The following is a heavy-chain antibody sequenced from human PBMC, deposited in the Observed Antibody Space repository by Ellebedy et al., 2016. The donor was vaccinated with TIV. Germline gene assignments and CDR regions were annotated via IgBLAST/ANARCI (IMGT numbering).Heavy chain of an antibody. V-gene: IGHV1-18*01. J-gene: IGHJ3*02. Sequence: AASVKVSCKASGGTFSSYAISWARQAPGQGLEWMGWISAYNGNTNYAQKLQGRVTMTTDTSTSTAYMELRSLRSDDTAVYYCAREGLWFGNDAFDIWGQGTMVTVSS. CDR1: GGTFSSYA. D-gene: IGHD3-10*01. CDR3: AREGLWFGNDAFDI. CDR2: ISAYNGNT.